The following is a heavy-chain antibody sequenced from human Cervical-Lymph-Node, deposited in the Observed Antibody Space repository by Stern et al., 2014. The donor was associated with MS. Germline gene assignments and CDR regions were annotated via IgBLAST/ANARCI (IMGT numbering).Heavy chain of an antibody. D-gene: IGHD3-10*01. J-gene: IGHJ6*02. V-gene: IGHV3-48*02. CDR1: EFTFSLYS. CDR3: ARDSAPKARHSGMDV. CDR2: IGETSTTI. Sequence: EVQLVESGGGLVQPGGSLRLSCAASEFTFSLYSMNWVRQAPGKGLEWISYIGETSTTIYQADPVKGRFTISRDNAKNSLYLQMNSLRDEDTAVYYCARDSAPKARHSGMDVWGQGTTVTVSS.